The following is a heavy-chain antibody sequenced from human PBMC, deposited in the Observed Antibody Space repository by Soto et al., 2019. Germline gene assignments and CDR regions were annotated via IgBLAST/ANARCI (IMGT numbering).Heavy chain of an antibody. J-gene: IGHJ3*02. V-gene: IGHV1-18*01. D-gene: IGHD6-19*01. CDR1: GYNFTSYG. CDR3: ARDLYYSSGRYFDHDAFDI. Sequence: QVQLVQSGADVKKPGASVKVSCKASGYNFTSYGISWVRQAPGQGLEWMGWISPHNDRTKYARRFQDRGTMTTETPTSTVYMELGSLRSDDTAVYYCARDLYYSSGRYFDHDAFDIWGQGTVVTVSS. CDR2: ISPHNDRT.